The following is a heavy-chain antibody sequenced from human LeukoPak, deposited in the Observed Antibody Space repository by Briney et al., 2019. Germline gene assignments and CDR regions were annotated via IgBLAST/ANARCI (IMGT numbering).Heavy chain of an antibody. CDR2: ISYDRSNK. CDR1: GFTFSSYG. Sequence: QTGGSLRLSCAASGFTFSSYGMHWVRQAPGKGLEWVAVISYDRSNKYYADSVKGRFTISRDNSKNTLYLQMNSLRAEDTAVYYCAKSTLGSSWFDYWGQGTLVTVSS. D-gene: IGHD6-13*01. CDR3: AKSTLGSSWFDY. V-gene: IGHV3-30*18. J-gene: IGHJ4*02.